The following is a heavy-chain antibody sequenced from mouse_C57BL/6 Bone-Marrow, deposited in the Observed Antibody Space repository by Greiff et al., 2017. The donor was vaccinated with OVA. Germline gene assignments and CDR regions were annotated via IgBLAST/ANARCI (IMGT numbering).Heavy chain of an antibody. V-gene: IGHV1-19*01. J-gene: IGHJ2*01. CDR3: ARVPGLYYFDY. D-gene: IGHD2-2*01. CDR2: INPYNGGT. Sequence: VQLQQSGPVLVKPGASVKMSCKASGYTFTDYYMNWVKQSHGKSLEWIGVINPYNGGTSYNQKFKGKATLTVDKSSSTAYMELNSLTSEDSAVYYCARVPGLYYFDYWGQGTTLTVSS. CDR1: GYTFTDYY.